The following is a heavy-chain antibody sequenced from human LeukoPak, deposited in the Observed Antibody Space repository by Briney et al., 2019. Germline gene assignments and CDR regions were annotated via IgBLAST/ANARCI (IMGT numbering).Heavy chain of an antibody. CDR1: GFTFSSYA. CDR2: IKQDGSEK. J-gene: IGHJ3*02. D-gene: IGHD1-26*01. V-gene: IGHV3-7*01. Sequence: PGGSLRLSCAASGFTFSSYAMSWVRQAPGKGLEWVANIKQDGSEKYYVDSVKGRFTISRDNAKNSLYLQVNSLRAEDTAVYYCARVGGSYSHDAFDIWGQGTMVTVSS. CDR3: ARVGGSYSHDAFDI.